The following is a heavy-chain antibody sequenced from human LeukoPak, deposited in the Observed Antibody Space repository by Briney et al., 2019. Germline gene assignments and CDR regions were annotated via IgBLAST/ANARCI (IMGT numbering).Heavy chain of an antibody. CDR1: GFTFSSYW. J-gene: IGHJ4*02. D-gene: IGHD4-17*01. CDR3: ARGATVTPIDY. Sequence: GGSPRLSCAASGFTFSSYWMSWVRQAPGKGLEWVANIKQDGSEKYYVDSVKGRFTISRDNAKNSLYLQMNSLRAEDTAVYCCARGATVTPIDYWGQGTLVTVSS. CDR2: IKQDGSEK. V-gene: IGHV3-7*04.